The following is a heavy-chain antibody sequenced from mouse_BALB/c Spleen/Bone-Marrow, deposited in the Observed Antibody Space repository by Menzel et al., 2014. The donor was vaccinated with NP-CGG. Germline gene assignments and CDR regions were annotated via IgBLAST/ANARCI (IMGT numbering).Heavy chain of an antibody. CDR2: INPSNGGT. V-gene: IGHV1S81*02. CDR3: TRREYYRYDRAMDY. J-gene: IGHJ4*01. D-gene: IGHD2-14*01. Sequence: QVQLKDSGAELVKPGASVKLSCKASGYTFTSYYMYWVKQRPGQGLEWIGEINPSNGGTNFNEKFKSKATLTVDKSSSTAYMQLSSLTSEDSAVYYCTRREYYRYDRAMDYWGQGTSATVSS. CDR1: GYTFTSYY.